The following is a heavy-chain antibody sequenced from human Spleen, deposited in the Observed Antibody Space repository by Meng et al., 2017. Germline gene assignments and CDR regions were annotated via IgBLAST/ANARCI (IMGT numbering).Heavy chain of an antibody. Sequence: GGSLRLFCAASGFTFSSYWMHWVRQAPGKGLVWVSRITSDGSSTWYADSVKGRFTISRDNAKNTLYLQMNSLQSEDTAMYYCARPTGTTYPDYWGQGTLVTVSS. CDR3: ARPTGTTYPDY. J-gene: IGHJ4*02. D-gene: IGHD1-1*01. V-gene: IGHV3-74*01. CDR2: ITSDGSST. CDR1: GFTFSSYW.